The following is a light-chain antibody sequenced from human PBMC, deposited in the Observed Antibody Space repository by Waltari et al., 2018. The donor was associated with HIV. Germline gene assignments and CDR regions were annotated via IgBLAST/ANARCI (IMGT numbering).Light chain of an antibody. CDR2: DDS. J-gene: IGLJ2*01. V-gene: IGLV3-21*02. CDR3: QVWYSSSDGNVV. Sequence: SYVLTQPPSVSVAPGQTARLTCGGNNIGSKRVHWDQQKPGQAPVLVVYDDSDRPSGIPERFSGSNSGNTATLTISRVEAGDEADYYCQVWYSSSDGNVVFGGGTKLTVL. CDR1: NIGSKR.